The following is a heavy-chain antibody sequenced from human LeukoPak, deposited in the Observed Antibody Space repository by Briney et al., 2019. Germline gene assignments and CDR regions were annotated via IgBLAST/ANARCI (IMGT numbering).Heavy chain of an antibody. J-gene: IGHJ4*02. V-gene: IGHV4-4*02. D-gene: IGHD5-18*01. Sequence: PSETLSLTCAVSGVSISSCNWWTWVRQPPGKGLEWIGEISHCGDTKYSPSLRTRVTISIDKSKNHLSLNLNSVTAADTAMYYCATRDQSRTDVVPPDYWGQGTLVIVSS. CDR3: ATRDQSRTDVVPPDY. CDR2: ISHCGDT. CDR1: GVSISSCNW.